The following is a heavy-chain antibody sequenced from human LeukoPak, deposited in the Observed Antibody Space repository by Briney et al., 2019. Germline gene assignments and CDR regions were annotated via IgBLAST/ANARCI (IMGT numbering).Heavy chain of an antibody. D-gene: IGHD6-19*01. J-gene: IGHJ5*02. CDR1: GYTFTSYD. Sequence: ASVKVSCKASGYTFTSYDINRVRQGTGQGLEWMGWMNPNSGNTGYAQKFQGRVTMTRNTSISTAYMELSSLRSEDTAVYYCARGYSSGWSYNWFDPWGQGTLVTVSS. V-gene: IGHV1-8*01. CDR2: MNPNSGNT. CDR3: ARGYSSGWSYNWFDP.